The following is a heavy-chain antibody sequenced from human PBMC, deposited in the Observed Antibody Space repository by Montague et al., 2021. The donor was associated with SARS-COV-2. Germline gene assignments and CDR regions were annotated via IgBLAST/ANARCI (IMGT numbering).Heavy chain of an antibody. Sequence: SLRLYCAASGFTFSSYWMHWVRQAPGKGLVWVSRINSDGSSTSYADSVKGRFTISRDNAKNTLYLQMNSLRAEDTAVYYCARVPVATIPLFGYYYSYYGMDVWGQGTTVTVSS. V-gene: IGHV3-74*01. CDR2: INSDGSST. D-gene: IGHD5-12*01. CDR1: GFTFSSYW. CDR3: ARVPVATIPLFGYYYSYYGMDV. J-gene: IGHJ6*02.